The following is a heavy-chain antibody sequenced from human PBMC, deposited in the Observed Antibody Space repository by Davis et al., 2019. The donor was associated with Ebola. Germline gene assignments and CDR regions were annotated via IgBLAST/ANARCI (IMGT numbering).Heavy chain of an antibody. Sequence: PGGSLRLSCAASGFNFGIYWMHWVRQVPGKGLVWVSRIKNEERSIQYADSAKGRFTISRDNGKNTLYLQMSSLRVEDTAVYYCARGPDSDLSHFDYWGQGTLVTVSS. J-gene: IGHJ4*02. D-gene: IGHD2-15*01. CDR3: ARGPDSDLSHFDY. CDR2: IKNEERSI. CDR1: GFNFGIYW. V-gene: IGHV3-74*03.